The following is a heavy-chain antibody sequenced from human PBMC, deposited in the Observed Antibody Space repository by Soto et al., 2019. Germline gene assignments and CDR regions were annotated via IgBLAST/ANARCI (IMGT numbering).Heavy chain of an antibody. J-gene: IGHJ3*02. Sequence: ASVKVSCKASGYTFTSYGISWVRQAPGQGLEWMGWISAYNGNTNYAQKLQGRVTMTTDTSTSTAYMELRSLRSDDTAVYYCARSTRVRLQWLGPNTDAFDIWTQGTMVTVSS. D-gene: IGHD6-19*01. CDR3: ARSTRVRLQWLGPNTDAFDI. CDR1: GYTFTSYG. V-gene: IGHV1-18*01. CDR2: ISAYNGNT.